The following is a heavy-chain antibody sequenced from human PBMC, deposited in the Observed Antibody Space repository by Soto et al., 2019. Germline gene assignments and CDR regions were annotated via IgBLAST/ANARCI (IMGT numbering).Heavy chain of an antibody. CDR3: AHRRDVVVVAATPSYAFDI. D-gene: IGHD2-15*01. CDR1: GFSLSTSGVG. Sequence: SGPTLVNPTQTLTLTCTFSGFSLSTSGVGVGWIRQPPGKALEWLALIYWDDDKRYSPSLKSRLTITKDTSKNQVVLTMTNMDPVDTATYYCAHRRDVVVVAATPSYAFDIWGQGTTVTVSS. J-gene: IGHJ3*02. CDR2: IYWDDDK. V-gene: IGHV2-5*02.